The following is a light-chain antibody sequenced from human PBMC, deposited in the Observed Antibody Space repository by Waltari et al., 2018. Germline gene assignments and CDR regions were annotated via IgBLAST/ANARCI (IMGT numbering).Light chain of an antibody. J-gene: IGKJ4*01. CDR3: PQYDNLPS. CDR2: DAS. V-gene: IGKV1-33*01. CDR1: QDISNY. Sequence: DIQMTQSPSSLSASGGDRVTITCQASQDISNYLNLYQQKPGKAPQLLVYDASNLETGVPSRFSASVAGTDFTFTISSLQPEDIVTYYCPQYDNLPSFGGGTKVEIK.